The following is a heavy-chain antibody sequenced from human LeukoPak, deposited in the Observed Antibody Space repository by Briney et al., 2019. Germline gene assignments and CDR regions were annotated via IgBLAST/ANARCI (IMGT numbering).Heavy chain of an antibody. CDR2: IYYSGIT. CDR1: GGSISSYY. CDR3: ARDRGSSPDYFDY. J-gene: IGHJ4*02. D-gene: IGHD6-6*01. Sequence: SETLSLTCTVSGGSISSYYWSWIRQPPGKGLEWIGYIYYSGITHYYPSLKSRVTVSLDTSKNQFSLKLSSVTAADTAVYYCARDRGSSPDYFDYWGQGTLVTVSS. V-gene: IGHV4-59*01.